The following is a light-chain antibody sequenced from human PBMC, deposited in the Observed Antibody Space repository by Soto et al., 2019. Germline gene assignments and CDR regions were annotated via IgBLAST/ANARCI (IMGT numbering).Light chain of an antibody. CDR3: QQANSFPRT. V-gene: IGKV1-12*01. CDR1: QGISSW. CDR2: AAS. Sequence: DIQMTQSPSSVSAAVGDRVTITCRASQGISSWLGWYQQKPGKPPKLLIYAASSLQSGVPSRFSGSGSGTDFTLTISSLKPEDFATYYCQQANSFPRTFGQGTKLEIK. J-gene: IGKJ2*01.